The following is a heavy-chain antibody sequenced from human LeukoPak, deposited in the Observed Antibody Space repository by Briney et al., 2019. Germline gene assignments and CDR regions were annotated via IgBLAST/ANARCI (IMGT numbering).Heavy chain of an antibody. CDR1: GYTFSTYG. J-gene: IGHJ5*02. D-gene: IGHD3-10*01. V-gene: IGHV1-18*01. CDR2: ISAYNGDT. CDR3: ARDMDNCFDP. Sequence: GASVKVSCKASGYTFSTYGISWVRQAPGLGLEWMGWISAYNGDTNYAQKFQDRVTMTTDTSTSTAYMELRSLRSDDTAIYYCARDMDNCFDPWGQGTLVTVSP.